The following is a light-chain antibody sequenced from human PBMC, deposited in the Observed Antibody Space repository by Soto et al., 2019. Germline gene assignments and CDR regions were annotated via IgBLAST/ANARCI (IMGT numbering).Light chain of an antibody. CDR2: ENN. CDR3: GTWDGSLSAGVYV. V-gene: IGLV1-51*02. Sequence: QSVLTQPPSVSAAPGQKVTISCSGSSSNIENDYVSWYQQLPGTAPKLLIYENNKRPSGIPDRFSGSKSGTSATLGITGLQTGDEAYYYCGTWDGSLSAGVYVFGTGTKLTV. CDR1: SSNIENDY. J-gene: IGLJ1*01.